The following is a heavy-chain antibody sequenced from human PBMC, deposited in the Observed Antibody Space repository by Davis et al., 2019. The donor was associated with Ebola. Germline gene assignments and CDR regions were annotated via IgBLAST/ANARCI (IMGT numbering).Heavy chain of an antibody. CDR2: INAGNANT. J-gene: IGHJ6*02. Sequence: AASVKVSCKASGYTFISYAIHWVRQAPGQRLEWMGWINAGNANTKYSQKFQGRITISSDTSASTVYMELSSLRSEDTAVYYCARAFWSGNVYYYYGMDVWGQGTTVTVSS. CDR3: ARAFWSGNVYYYYGMDV. CDR1: GYTFISYA. V-gene: IGHV1-3*01. D-gene: IGHD3-3*01.